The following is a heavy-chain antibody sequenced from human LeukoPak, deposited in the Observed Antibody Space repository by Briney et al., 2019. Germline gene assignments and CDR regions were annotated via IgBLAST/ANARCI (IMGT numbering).Heavy chain of an antibody. Sequence: PGGSLRLSCAASGFAFDDYAMHWVRQAPGKGLEWVSGISWNSGSIGYADSVKGRFTISRDNAKNSLYLQMNSLRAEDTALYYCAKVIYGDYGLDYWGQGTLVTVSS. CDR3: AKVIYGDYGLDY. CDR2: ISWNSGSI. CDR1: GFAFDDYA. V-gene: IGHV3-9*01. D-gene: IGHD4-17*01. J-gene: IGHJ4*02.